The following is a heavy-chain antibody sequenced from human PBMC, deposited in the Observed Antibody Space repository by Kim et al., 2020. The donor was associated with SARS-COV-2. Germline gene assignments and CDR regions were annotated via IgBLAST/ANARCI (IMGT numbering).Heavy chain of an antibody. CDR2: IIPIFGTA. J-gene: IGHJ6*02. Sequence: SVKVSCKASGGTFSSYAISWVRQAPGQGLEWMGGIIPIFGTANYAQKFQGRVTITADESTSTAYMELSSLRSEDTAVYYCARDEMTAGSNPAYYYYYGMDVWGQGTTVTVSS. D-gene: IGHD2-2*01. CDR1: GGTFSSYA. V-gene: IGHV1-69*13. CDR3: ARDEMTAGSNPAYYYYYGMDV.